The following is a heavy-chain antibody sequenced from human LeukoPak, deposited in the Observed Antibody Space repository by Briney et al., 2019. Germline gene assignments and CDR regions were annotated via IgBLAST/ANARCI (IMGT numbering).Heavy chain of an antibody. V-gene: IGHV3-33*06. D-gene: IGHD3-22*01. CDR2: IWYDGSNK. CDR3: AKDAGLLLRIDY. J-gene: IGHJ4*02. Sequence: GGSLRPSCAASGFTFSSYGMHWVRQAPGKGLEWVAVIWYDGSNKYYADSVKGRFTISRDNSKNTLYLQMNSLRAEDTAVYYCAKDAGLLLRIDYWGQGTLVTVSS. CDR1: GFTFSSYG.